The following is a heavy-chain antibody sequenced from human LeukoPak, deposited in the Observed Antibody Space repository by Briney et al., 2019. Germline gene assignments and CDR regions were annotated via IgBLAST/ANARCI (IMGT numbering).Heavy chain of an antibody. J-gene: IGHJ5*02. CDR3: ARDPYYYGSGSYDNWFDP. CDR2: IIPIFGTA. CDR1: GGTFSSYA. D-gene: IGHD3-10*01. V-gene: IGHV1-69*13. Sequence: ASVKVSCKASGGTFSSYAISWVRQAPGQGLEWMGGIIPIFGTANYAQKFQGRVTITADESTSTAYMELSSLRSEDTAVYYCARDPYYYGSGSYDNWFDPWGQGTLVTVSS.